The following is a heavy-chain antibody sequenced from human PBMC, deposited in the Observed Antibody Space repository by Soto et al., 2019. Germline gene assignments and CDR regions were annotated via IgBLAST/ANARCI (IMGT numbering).Heavy chain of an antibody. CDR2: TYWNDNE. Sequence: QITLKESGPPLANPTQTLTLTCTFSGFSLTTSGVGVGWIRQPPGKALEWLAVTYWNDNEHYNPSLNNRFIINKDTSKNQVDLIMTNVDPMDTATYYCAHRLGGYFDFWGQGTLLTVSP. J-gene: IGHJ4*02. D-gene: IGHD3-10*01. V-gene: IGHV2-5*01. CDR3: AHRLGGYFDF. CDR1: GFSLTTSGVG.